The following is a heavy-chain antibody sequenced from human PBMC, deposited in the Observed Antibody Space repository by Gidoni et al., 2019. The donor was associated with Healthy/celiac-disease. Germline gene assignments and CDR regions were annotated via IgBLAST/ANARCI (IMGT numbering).Heavy chain of an antibody. CDR3: ARDLGLGYYGSGSPNWFDP. Sequence: QVQLQESGPGLVKPLQTLSLTCTVSGGSISSGDYYWSWIRQPPGKGLEWIGYIYYSGSTYYNPSLKSRVTISVDTSKNQFSLKLSSVTAADTAVYYCARDLGLGYYGSGSPNWFDPWGQGTLVTVSS. CDR2: IYYSGST. V-gene: IGHV4-30-4*01. D-gene: IGHD3-10*01. J-gene: IGHJ5*02. CDR1: GGSISSGDYY.